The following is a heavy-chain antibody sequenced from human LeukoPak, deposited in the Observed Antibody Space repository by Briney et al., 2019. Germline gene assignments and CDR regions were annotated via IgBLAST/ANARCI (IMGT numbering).Heavy chain of an antibody. Sequence: GGSLRLSCAASGFTLSSYAMHWVHQAPGKGLEWVAVISYDGSNKYYADSVKGRFTISRDNSKNTLYLQMNSLRAEDTAVYYCAVVGATGYWGQGTLVTVSS. V-gene: IGHV3-30-3*01. D-gene: IGHD1-26*01. CDR1: GFTLSSYA. CDR3: AVVGATGY. CDR2: ISYDGSNK. J-gene: IGHJ4*02.